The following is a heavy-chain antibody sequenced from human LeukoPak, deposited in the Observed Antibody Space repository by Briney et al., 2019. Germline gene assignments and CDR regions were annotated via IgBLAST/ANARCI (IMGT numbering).Heavy chain of an antibody. CDR3: ARAAAYGSGSYAFDY. CDR1: GYSISTGYY. Sequence: SETLSLTCTVSGYSISTGYYWDWIRQPPGKGLEWIGTFYHGGSTNYNPSLKSRVTISVDTSKNQFSLKLSSVTAADTAVYYCARAAAYGSGSYAFDYWGQGTLVTVSS. CDR2: FYHGGST. D-gene: IGHD3-10*01. J-gene: IGHJ4*02. V-gene: IGHV4-38-2*02.